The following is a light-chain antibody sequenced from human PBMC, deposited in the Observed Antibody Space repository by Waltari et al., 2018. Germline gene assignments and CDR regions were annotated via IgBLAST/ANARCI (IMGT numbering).Light chain of an antibody. Sequence: QSALTQPASVSGSPGQSITISCTGTSRDVGGYNYVSWYQQHPGKAPKLMIYDVSKRPSGVSNRFSGSKSGNTASLTISGLQAEDEADYYCCSYAGSDWVFGGGTKLTVL. V-gene: IGLV2-23*02. CDR2: DVS. CDR3: CSYAGSDWV. J-gene: IGLJ3*02. CDR1: SRDVGGYNY.